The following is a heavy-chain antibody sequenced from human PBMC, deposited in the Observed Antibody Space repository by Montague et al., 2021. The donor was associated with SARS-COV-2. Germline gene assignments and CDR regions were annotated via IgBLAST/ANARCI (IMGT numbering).Heavy chain of an antibody. J-gene: IGHJ3*02. CDR2: INDSGST. V-gene: IGHV4-39*02. D-gene: IGHD5-12*01. CDR1: GGSISSSSYY. Sequence: SETLSLTCTVSGGSISSSSYYWGWIRQPPGKGLEWIGSINDSGSTYYNPSLKSRVTISVGTSKNHFSLKLNSVTAADTAVYYCARRGRKLLPVATTIGGFDIWGQGTMVTVSS. CDR3: ARRGRKLLPVATTIGGFDI.